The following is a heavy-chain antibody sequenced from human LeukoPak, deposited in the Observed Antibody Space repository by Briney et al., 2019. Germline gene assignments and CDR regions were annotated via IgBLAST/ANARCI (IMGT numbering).Heavy chain of an antibody. CDR2: VSDSGGNT. J-gene: IGHJ6*02. V-gene: IGHV3-23*01. CDR3: AKDRRSSSWYPRGPYGMDV. CDR1: GFTFSSYA. Sequence: PGGSLRLSCAASGFTFSSYAMTWVRQAPGKGLEWISSVSDSGGNTYYADSVGGRFTISRDNSRNTLYLQMNSLRAEDTAVYYCAKDRRSSSWYPRGPYGMDVWGQGTTVTVSS. D-gene: IGHD6-13*01.